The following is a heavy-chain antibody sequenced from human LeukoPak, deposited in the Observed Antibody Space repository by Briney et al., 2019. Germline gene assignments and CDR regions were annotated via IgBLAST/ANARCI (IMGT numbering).Heavy chain of an antibody. J-gene: IGHJ5*02. CDR3: ARGLATVLRFLEWLYPNRDNWFDP. CDR1: GGSISSSPYY. Sequence: SETLSLTCTVSGGSISSSPYYWGWIRQPPGKGLEWIGSIYYSGTTHYNPSLESRVTISVDTSKNQFSLKLSSVTAADTAVYYCARGLATVLRFLEWLYPNRDNWFDPWGQGTLVTVSS. D-gene: IGHD3-3*01. CDR2: IYYSGTT. V-gene: IGHV4-39*07.